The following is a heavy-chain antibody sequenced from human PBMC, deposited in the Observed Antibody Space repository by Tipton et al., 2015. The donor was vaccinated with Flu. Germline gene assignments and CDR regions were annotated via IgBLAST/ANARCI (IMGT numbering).Heavy chain of an antibody. Sequence: QVQLVQSGPEVKKPGASVKVSCRASEYTFTVYWIHWLRQAPGQGLEWMGWINPNNGVTGYAPKFQSRVTMTRDTSINTAYMELYRLTSDDTAVYYCARVVMRNTDAHRGLDYWGQGALVTVSS. CDR2: INPNNGVT. CDR1: EYTFTVYW. CDR3: ARVVMRNTDAHRGLDY. J-gene: IGHJ4*02. D-gene: IGHD2-8*01. V-gene: IGHV1-2*02.